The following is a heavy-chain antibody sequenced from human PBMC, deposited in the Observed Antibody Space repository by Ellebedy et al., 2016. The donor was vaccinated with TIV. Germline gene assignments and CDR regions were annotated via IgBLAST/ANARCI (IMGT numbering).Heavy chain of an antibody. D-gene: IGHD5-12*01. Sequence: ASVKVSCKASGYTFTGYYMHWVRQAPGQGLEWMGWINPNSGGTNYAQKFQGRVTMTRDTSISTAYMELSRLRSDDTAVYYCARVEEVDIVALYNYGMDVWGQGTTVTVSS. J-gene: IGHJ6*02. CDR2: INPNSGGT. V-gene: IGHV1-2*02. CDR3: ARVEEVDIVALYNYGMDV. CDR1: GYTFTGYY.